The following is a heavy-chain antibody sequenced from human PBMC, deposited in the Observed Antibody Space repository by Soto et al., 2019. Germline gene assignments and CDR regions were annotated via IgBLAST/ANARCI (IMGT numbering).Heavy chain of an antibody. CDR3: ARDTPPLHSQSFDH. D-gene: IGHD2-15*01. Sequence: ASVKVSFEASGYNFIGYFIHWVRQAPGQGPEWMGWINSNSGGTMYAEKFQGRVTMTRDASIRVVYLELSGLTSDDTAVYYCARDTPPLHSQSFDHWGQGALVNVSS. J-gene: IGHJ4*02. CDR2: INSNSGGT. CDR1: GYNFIGYF. V-gene: IGHV1-2*02.